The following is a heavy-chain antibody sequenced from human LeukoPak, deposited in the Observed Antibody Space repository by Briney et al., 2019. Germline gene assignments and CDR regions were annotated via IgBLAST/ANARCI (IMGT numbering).Heavy chain of an antibody. D-gene: IGHD5-24*01. CDR1: GYTFTGYY. CDR3: ARAMATGLTLKRGLDY. Sequence: ASVKVSCKASGYTFTGYYMHWVRQAPGQGLEWMGWINPNSGGTNYAQKFQGRVTITADESTSTAYMELSSLRSEDTAVYYCARAMATGLTLKRGLDYWGQGTLVTVSS. CDR2: INPNSGGT. V-gene: IGHV1-2*02. J-gene: IGHJ4*02.